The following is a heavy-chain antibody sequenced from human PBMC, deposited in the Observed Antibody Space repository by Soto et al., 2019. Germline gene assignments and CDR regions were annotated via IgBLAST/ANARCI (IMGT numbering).Heavy chain of an antibody. CDR3: ASGSSGWFDY. CDR2: VSYDGINE. J-gene: IGHJ4*02. Sequence: QVQLVESGGGVVQPGRSLRLSCAASGFTFNHYAMHWVRQAPGKGLEWVAIVSYDGINEYCADSVKGRFTVSRDNSKNTLYLHMNNLRAEDTAVYYCASGSSGWFDYRGQGTLVTVSS. V-gene: IGHV3-30-3*01. CDR1: GFTFNHYA. D-gene: IGHD6-19*01.